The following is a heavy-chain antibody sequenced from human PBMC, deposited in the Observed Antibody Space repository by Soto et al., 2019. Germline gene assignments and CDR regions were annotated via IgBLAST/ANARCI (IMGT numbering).Heavy chain of an antibody. V-gene: IGHV3-74*01. Sequence: PGGSLRLSCAASGFTFSRYWMHWVRQAPGKGLVWVSRIKPDGSWTVHADSVKGRFTISRDNAKSMVYLQMNSLRVEDTAVYYCAGYNWNSQNYWGHGALVTVPQ. CDR3: AGYNWNSQNY. CDR1: GFTFSRYW. D-gene: IGHD1-20*01. CDR2: IKPDGSWT. J-gene: IGHJ4*01.